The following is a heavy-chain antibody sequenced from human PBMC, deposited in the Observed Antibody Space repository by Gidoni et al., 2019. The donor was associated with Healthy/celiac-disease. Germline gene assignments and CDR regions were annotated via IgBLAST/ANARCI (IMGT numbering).Heavy chain of an antibody. CDR3: AGITMIVVVMGAPFDY. J-gene: IGHJ4*02. CDR1: GGSISSSSYY. V-gene: IGHV4-39*01. CDR2: IYYSGST. Sequence: QLQLQESGPGLVKPSETLSLTCTVSGGSISSSSYYWGWIRQPPGKGLEWIGSIYYSGSTYYNPSLKSRVTISVDTSKNQFSLKLSSVTAADTAVYYCAGITMIVVVMGAPFDYWGQGTLVTVSS. D-gene: IGHD3-22*01.